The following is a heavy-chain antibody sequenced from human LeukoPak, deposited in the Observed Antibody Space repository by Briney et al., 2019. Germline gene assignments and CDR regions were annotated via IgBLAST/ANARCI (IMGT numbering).Heavy chain of an antibody. CDR2: IKQDGSEK. J-gene: IGHJ4*02. D-gene: IGHD4-17*01. Sequence: GGSLRLSCAASGFTFSSYWMSWVRQAPGKGLEWVANIKQDGSEKYYVGSVKGRFTISRDNAKNSLYLQMNSLRAEDTAVYYCARFPSAPYGDYFDYWGQGTLVTVSS. CDR1: GFTFSSYW. V-gene: IGHV3-7*01. CDR3: ARFPSAPYGDYFDY.